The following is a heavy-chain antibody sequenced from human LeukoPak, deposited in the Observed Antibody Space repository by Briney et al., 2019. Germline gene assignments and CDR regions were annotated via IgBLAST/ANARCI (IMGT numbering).Heavy chain of an antibody. V-gene: IGHV1-18*01. Sequence: ASVKVSCKASGYTFTSYGISWVRQAPGQGLEWMGWISAYNGNTNYAQKLQGRVTMTTDTSTSTAYMELRSLRSDDTAVYYCARDPIYYDSSGYYYYWGQGTLVTVSS. J-gene: IGHJ4*02. CDR2: ISAYNGNT. CDR3: ARDPIYYDSSGYYYY. CDR1: GYTFTSYG. D-gene: IGHD3-22*01.